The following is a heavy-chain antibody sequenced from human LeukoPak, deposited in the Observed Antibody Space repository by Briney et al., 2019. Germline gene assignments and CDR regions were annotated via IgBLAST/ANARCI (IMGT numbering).Heavy chain of an antibody. D-gene: IGHD4-17*01. CDR3: ARVPSSSTDYGDYGEVDY. Sequence: NPSETLSLTCAVYGGSFSGYYWSWIRQPPGKGLDWIGEINHSGSTKYNPSLKSRVTISVDTSKNQFSLKLSSVTAADTALYYCARVPSSSTDYGDYGEVDYWGQGTLVTVSS. J-gene: IGHJ4*02. CDR1: GGSFSGYY. CDR2: INHSGST. V-gene: IGHV4-34*01.